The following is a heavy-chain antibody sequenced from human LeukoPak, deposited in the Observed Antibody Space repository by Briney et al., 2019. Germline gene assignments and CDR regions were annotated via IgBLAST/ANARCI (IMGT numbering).Heavy chain of an antibody. CDR3: ARERGGIVGAMTIDY. D-gene: IGHD1-26*01. Sequence: SETLSLTCTVSGGSISTYYWSWIRQPPGKGLEWIGYIYYSGSTNYNPSLKSRVIISVDTSKNQFFLKVSSVTAADTAVYYCARERGGIVGAMTIDYWGQGTLVTVSS. CDR2: IYYSGST. CDR1: GGSISTYY. J-gene: IGHJ4*02. V-gene: IGHV4-59*12.